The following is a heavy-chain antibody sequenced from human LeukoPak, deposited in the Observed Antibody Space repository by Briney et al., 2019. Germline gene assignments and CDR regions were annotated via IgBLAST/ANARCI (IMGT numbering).Heavy chain of an antibody. CDR1: GYTFTGYY. D-gene: IGHD3-9*01. Sequence: GASVKVSCKASGYTFTGYYMHWVRQAPGQGLEWMGWISAYNGNTNYAQKLQGRVTMTTDTSTSTAYMELRSLRSDDTAVYYCARRVAYYDILTGSPFDYWGQGTLVTVSS. J-gene: IGHJ4*02. CDR3: ARRVAYYDILTGSPFDY. CDR2: ISAYNGNT. V-gene: IGHV1-18*04.